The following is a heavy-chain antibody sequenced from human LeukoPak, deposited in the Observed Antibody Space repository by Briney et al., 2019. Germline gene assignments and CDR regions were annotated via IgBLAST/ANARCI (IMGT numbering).Heavy chain of an antibody. CDR1: GFTFSDDY. V-gene: IGHV3-11*06. D-gene: IGHD6-13*01. J-gene: IGHJ3*02. CDR3: ARAPGSSGYAFDI. CDR2: ISSSSSYI. Sequence: GGSLRLSCAASGFTFSDDYMSWVRQAPGKGLEWVSYISSSSSYINYADSVKGRFTISRDNAKNSLYLQMNGLRAEDTAVYCCARAPGSSGYAFDIWGQGTVVTVSS.